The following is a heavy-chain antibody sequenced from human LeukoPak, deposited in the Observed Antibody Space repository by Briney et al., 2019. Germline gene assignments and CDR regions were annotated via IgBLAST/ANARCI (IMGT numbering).Heavy chain of an antibody. CDR3: ARGYYDSSGYYPTGFDY. D-gene: IGHD3-22*01. CDR2: INPSGGST. J-gene: IGHJ4*02. CDR1: GGTFSSYA. Sequence: ASVKVSCKASGGTFSSYAISWVRQAPGQGLEWMGIINPSGGSTSYAQKFQGGVTMTRDTSTSTVYMELSSLRSEDTAVYYCARGYYDSSGYYPTGFDYWGQGTLVTVSS. V-gene: IGHV1-46*01.